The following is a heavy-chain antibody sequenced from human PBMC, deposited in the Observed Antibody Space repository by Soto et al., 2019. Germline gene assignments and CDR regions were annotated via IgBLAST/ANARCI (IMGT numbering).Heavy chain of an antibody. CDR3: AKTRTSEASYFDY. V-gene: IGHV3-23*01. CDR1: GFTFSSYA. CDR2: ISGSGGST. Sequence: EVQLLESGGGLVQPGGSLRLSCAASGFTFSSYAMSWVRQAPGKGLEWVSAISGSGGSTYYADSVKGRFTISRDNSKNTLDLQMNSLSAEDTAVYYCAKTRTSEASYFDYWGQGTLVTVSS. D-gene: IGHD1-1*01. J-gene: IGHJ4*02.